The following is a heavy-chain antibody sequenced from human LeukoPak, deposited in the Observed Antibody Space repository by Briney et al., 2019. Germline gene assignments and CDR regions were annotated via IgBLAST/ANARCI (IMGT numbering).Heavy chain of an antibody. Sequence: GGSLRLSCAASGFTFSSYWMSWVRQAPGKGLEWVANIKQDGSEKYYVDSVKGRFTISRDNAKNSLYLQMNSLRAEDTAVYYCARDYSSSVFEYYMDVWGKGTTVTVSS. CDR2: IKQDGSEK. CDR3: ARDYSSSVFEYYMDV. D-gene: IGHD6-6*01. J-gene: IGHJ6*03. CDR1: GFTFSSYW. V-gene: IGHV3-7*01.